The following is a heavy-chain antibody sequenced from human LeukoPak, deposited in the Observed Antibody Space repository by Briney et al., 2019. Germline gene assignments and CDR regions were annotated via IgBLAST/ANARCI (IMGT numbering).Heavy chain of an antibody. CDR3: ASRTDYYDRSGYFPDY. Sequence: ASVKVSCKASGYTFTDYYMHWVRQAPGQGLVWMGWINPHNGGTNYAQKFQGRVTMTRDTSISTAYLYLSSLKSDDTAVYYCASRTDYYDRSGYFPDYWGQGTLVTVST. CDR1: GYTFTDYY. CDR2: INPHNGGT. D-gene: IGHD3-22*01. J-gene: IGHJ4*02. V-gene: IGHV1-2*02.